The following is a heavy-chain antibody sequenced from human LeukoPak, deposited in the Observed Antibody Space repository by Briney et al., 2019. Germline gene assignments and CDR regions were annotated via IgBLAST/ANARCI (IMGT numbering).Heavy chain of an antibody. V-gene: IGHV3-23*01. CDR2: ISNSGGST. CDR3: AKRASGSGTSLYYFDY. J-gene: IGHJ4*02. D-gene: IGHD3-10*01. CDR1: GFTFGSYE. Sequence: GGSLRLSCAASGFTFGSYEMNWVRQAPGKGLEWVSVISNSGGSTFYADSVKGRFTISRDNSKNTLYLQMNSLRAEDTAVYYCAKRASGSGTSLYYFDYWGQGTLVTVSS.